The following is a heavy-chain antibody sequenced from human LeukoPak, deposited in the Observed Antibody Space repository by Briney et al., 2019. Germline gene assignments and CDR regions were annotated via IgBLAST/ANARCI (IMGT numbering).Heavy chain of an antibody. CDR3: ARAQGATRDS. D-gene: IGHD1-26*01. J-gene: IGHJ4*02. Sequence: GGSLRLSCAASGFTFSSYSMNWVRQAPGKGLEWVSSISSSSSYIYYADSVKGRYTISRDNAKNSLYLQMNSLRAEDTAVYYCARAQGATRDSWGQGTLVTVSS. CDR2: ISSSSSYI. CDR1: GFTFSSYS. V-gene: IGHV3-21*01.